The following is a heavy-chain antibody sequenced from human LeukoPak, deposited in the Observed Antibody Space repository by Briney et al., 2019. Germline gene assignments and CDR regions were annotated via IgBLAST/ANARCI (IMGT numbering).Heavy chain of an antibody. Sequence: GGSLRLSCAASGFTFSRYGMHWVRQAPGKGLEWVAVISYDGSNKYYADSVKGRFTLSRDNSKNTLYLQMNSLRAEDTAVYYCAKDLELTPFDYWGQGTLVTVSS. V-gene: IGHV3-30*18. J-gene: IGHJ4*02. D-gene: IGHD1-26*01. CDR2: ISYDGSNK. CDR3: AKDLELTPFDY. CDR1: GFTFSRYG.